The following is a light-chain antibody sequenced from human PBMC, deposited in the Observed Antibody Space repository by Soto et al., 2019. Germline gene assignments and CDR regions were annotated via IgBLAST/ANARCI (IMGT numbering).Light chain of an antibody. CDR1: QSINNY. V-gene: IGKV1-33*01. J-gene: IGKJ5*01. Sequence: DIQMTQSPSSLSASVGDRVTITCRASQSINNYLSWYQQKPGKAPKSLIFLASTLQSGVPSRFSGSGSGTDFTFTISSLQPEDIATYYCQQYDNLPPFTFGQGTRLEIK. CDR3: QQYDNLPPFT. CDR2: LAS.